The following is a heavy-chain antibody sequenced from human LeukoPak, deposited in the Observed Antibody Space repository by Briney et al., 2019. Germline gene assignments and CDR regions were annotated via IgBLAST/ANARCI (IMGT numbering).Heavy chain of an antibody. Sequence: GGSLRLSCAASGFTFNYAWMSWVRQVPGKGLEWVGQIVSEIDGGTTDYAAPVKGRFTISRDDSKSTLYLQMNSLKIEDTAVYYCTTDEDWNYARKDVWGQGATVIVSS. D-gene: IGHD1-7*01. V-gene: IGHV3-15*04. CDR2: IVSEIDGGTT. J-gene: IGHJ6*02. CDR1: GFTFNYAW. CDR3: TTDEDWNYARKDV.